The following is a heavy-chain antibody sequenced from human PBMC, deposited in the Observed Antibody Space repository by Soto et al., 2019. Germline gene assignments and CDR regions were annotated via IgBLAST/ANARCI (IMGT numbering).Heavy chain of an antibody. CDR2: INPNSGGT. CDR3: AREGSGSYYYFDY. CDR1: GYTFTGYY. Sequence: WASVKVSGKASGYTFTGYYMHWVRQAPGQGLEWMGWINPNSGGTNYAQKFQGWVTMTRDTSISTAYMELSRLRSDDTAVYYCAREGSGSYYYFDYWGQGTLVTVSS. J-gene: IGHJ4*02. D-gene: IGHD3-10*01. V-gene: IGHV1-2*04.